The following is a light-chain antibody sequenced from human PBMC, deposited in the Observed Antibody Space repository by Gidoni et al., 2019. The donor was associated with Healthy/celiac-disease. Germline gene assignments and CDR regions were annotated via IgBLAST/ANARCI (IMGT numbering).Light chain of an antibody. J-gene: IGKJ4*01. CDR2: AAS. V-gene: IGKV1-39*01. CDR3: QQSYSTPPLT. CDR1: QSISSY. Sequence: DIQMTQSPSSLSASVGDRVTITCRASQSISSYLNWYQQKPGKAPKLVIYAASSLQSGVPSRFSGSGSGTDFTLTISSLQHEDFATYYCQQSYSTPPLTFGGGTKVEIK.